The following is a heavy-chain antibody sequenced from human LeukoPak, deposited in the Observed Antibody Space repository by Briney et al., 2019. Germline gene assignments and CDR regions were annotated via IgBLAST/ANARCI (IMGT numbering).Heavy chain of an antibody. CDR2: IYTSGST. CDR3: ARGTHYYDSSGYYPYYFDY. J-gene: IGHJ4*02. V-gene: IGHV4-61*02. CDR1: GGSISSSNW. Sequence: SETLSLTCAVSGGSISSSNWWSWVRQPAGKGLEWIGRIYTSGSTNYNPSLKSRVTISVDTSKNQFSLKLSSVTAADTAVYYCARGTHYYDSSGYYPYYFDYWGQGTLVTVSS. D-gene: IGHD3-22*01.